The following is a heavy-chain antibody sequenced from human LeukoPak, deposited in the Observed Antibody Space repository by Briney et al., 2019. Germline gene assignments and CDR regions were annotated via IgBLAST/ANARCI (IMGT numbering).Heavy chain of an antibody. V-gene: IGHV3-48*04. D-gene: IGHD3-22*01. Sequence: PGGSLRLSCAASGFAFSSYSMNWVRQAPGKGLEWVSYISSSSSTIYYADSVKGRFTISRDNAKNSLYLQMNSLRAEDTAVYYCASSNYDSRGGVDWGQGTLVTVSS. CDR3: ASSNYDSRGGVD. J-gene: IGHJ4*02. CDR1: GFAFSSYS. CDR2: ISSSSSTI.